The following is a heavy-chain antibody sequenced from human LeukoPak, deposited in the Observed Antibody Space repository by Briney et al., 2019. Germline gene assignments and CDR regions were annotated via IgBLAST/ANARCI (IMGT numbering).Heavy chain of an antibody. CDR1: GYTFTSYY. V-gene: IGHV1-46*01. J-gene: IGHJ4*02. D-gene: IGHD3-22*01. CDR2: MNPSGGST. CDR3: ARVMSGYDSSGYSSKMFDY. Sequence: ASVKVSCKASGYTFTSYYMHWVRQAPGQGLEWMGIMNPSGGSTSYAQKFQGRVTMTRDTSTSTVYMELSSLRSEDTAVYSCARVMSGYDSSGYSSKMFDYWGQGTLVTVSS.